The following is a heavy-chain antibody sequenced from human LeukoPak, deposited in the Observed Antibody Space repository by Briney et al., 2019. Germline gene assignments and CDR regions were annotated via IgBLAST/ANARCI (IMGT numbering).Heavy chain of an antibody. CDR1: GGSISSSSYS. D-gene: IGHD4/OR15-4a*01. V-gene: IGHV4-39*02. Sequence: SVTLSLTCTVSGGSISSSSYSWGWIRQPPGKGLEWIGSIYYSGSTYYNPPLKSRVTTSVDTSKNHFSLKLSSVTAADTAVYYCARLTSSLDYWGQGTLVTVSS. CDR2: IYYSGST. J-gene: IGHJ4*02. CDR3: ARLTSSLDY.